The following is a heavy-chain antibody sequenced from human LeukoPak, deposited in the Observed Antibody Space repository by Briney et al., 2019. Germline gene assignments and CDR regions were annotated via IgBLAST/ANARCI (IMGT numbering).Heavy chain of an antibody. D-gene: IGHD5-12*01. CDR2: FSYDGTSK. CDR3: ARGKGSESGYDYFLDY. Sequence: GGSLRLSCAASGFTFSSYGMHWVRQAPGKGLEWVTLFSYDGTSKYYADSVRGRFTISRDNSKNTLYLQMNSLRADDSAVYYCARGKGSESGYDYFLDYWGQGTLVTVSS. V-gene: IGHV3-30*03. J-gene: IGHJ4*02. CDR1: GFTFSSYG.